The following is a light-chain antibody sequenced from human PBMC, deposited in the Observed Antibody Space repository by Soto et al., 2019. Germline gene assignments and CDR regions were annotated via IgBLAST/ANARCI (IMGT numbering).Light chain of an antibody. CDR2: GAS. CDR3: QQRSNWPRT. J-gene: IGKJ1*01. Sequence: EIVMTQSPATLSVSPGERATLSCRASQSVSRNLAWYQQKPGQAPRLLIYGASTRATGIPARFSGSGSGTDFTLTISSLEPEDFAVYYCQQRSNWPRTFGQGTKVDIK. CDR1: QSVSRN. V-gene: IGKV3D-15*01.